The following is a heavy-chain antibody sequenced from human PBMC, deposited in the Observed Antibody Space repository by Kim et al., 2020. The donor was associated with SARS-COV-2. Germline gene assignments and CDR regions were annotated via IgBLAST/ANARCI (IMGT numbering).Heavy chain of an antibody. J-gene: IGHJ4*02. D-gene: IGHD2-15*01. CDR2: ISPVDSDI. CDR3: ARARGSMTSCFELRY. CDR1: GYSFTSYW. Sequence: GESLKISCKGSGYSFTSYWIAWVRQMPGQGLEWMGIISPVDSDIKYSPSFQGQVTISADKSIRTAYLQWSSLKASDTAMYYCARARGSMTSCFELRYWGQ. V-gene: IGHV5-51*01.